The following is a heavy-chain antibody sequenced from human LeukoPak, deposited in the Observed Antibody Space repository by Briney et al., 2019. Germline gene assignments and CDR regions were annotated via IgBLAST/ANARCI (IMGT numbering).Heavy chain of an antibody. CDR1: GGTFSSYA. V-gene: IGHV1-69*13. D-gene: IGHD2-2*01. Sequence: ASVKVSCKASGGTFSSYAISWVRQAPGQGLEWMGGIIPIFGTANYAQKFQGRVTITADESTSTAYMELSSLRSEDTAVYYCARDKPPDDCSSTSCYGYYYMDVWGKGTTVTISS. CDR2: IIPIFGTA. J-gene: IGHJ6*03. CDR3: ARDKPPDDCSSTSCYGYYYMDV.